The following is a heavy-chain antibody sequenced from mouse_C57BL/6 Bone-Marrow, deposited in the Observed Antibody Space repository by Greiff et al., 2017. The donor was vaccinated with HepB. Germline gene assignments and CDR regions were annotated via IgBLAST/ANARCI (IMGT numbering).Heavy chain of an antibody. CDR1: GFTFSSYA. CDR3: AGFYSKEGYYAMDY. D-gene: IGHD2-5*01. CDR2: ISDGGSYT. Sequence: EVKLMESGGGLVKPGGSLKLSCAASGFTFSSYAMSWVRQTPEKRLEWVATISDGGSYTYYPDNVKGRFTISRDNAKNNLYLQMSHLKSEDTAMYYCAGFYSKEGYYAMDYWGQGTSVTVSS. V-gene: IGHV5-4*03. J-gene: IGHJ4*01.